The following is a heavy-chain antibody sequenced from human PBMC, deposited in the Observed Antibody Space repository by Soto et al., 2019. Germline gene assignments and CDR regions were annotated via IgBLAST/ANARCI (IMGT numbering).Heavy chain of an antibody. CDR3: AKDRVYYDSSGDWFDP. V-gene: IGHV3-23*01. CDR1: GFTFSSYA. CDR2: ISGSGGST. Sequence: GGSLRLSCAASGFTFSSYAMSWVRQAPGKGLEWVSAISGSGGSTYYADSVKGRFTISRDNSKNTLYLQMNSLRAEDTAVYYCAKDRVYYDSSGDWFDPWGQGTLVTVSS. D-gene: IGHD3-22*01. J-gene: IGHJ5*02.